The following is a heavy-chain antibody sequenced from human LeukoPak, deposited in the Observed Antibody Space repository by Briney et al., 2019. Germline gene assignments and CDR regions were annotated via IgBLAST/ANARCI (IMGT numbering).Heavy chain of an antibody. V-gene: IGHV3-30*02. Sequence: GGSLRLSCAASGFTFSSYGMHWVRQAPGKGLEWVAYIRYDGVNDYYADSVKGRFTVSRDPSKHTLYLQMNSLRAEDTAVYYCAKDRGVFGVAYSLDYWGQGTLVTVSS. CDR2: IRYDGVND. CDR1: GFTFSSYG. J-gene: IGHJ4*02. D-gene: IGHD3-3*01. CDR3: AKDRGVFGVAYSLDY.